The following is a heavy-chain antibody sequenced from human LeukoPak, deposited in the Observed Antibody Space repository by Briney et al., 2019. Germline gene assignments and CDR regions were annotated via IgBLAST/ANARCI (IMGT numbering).Heavy chain of an antibody. CDR1: GFTFSSYW. V-gene: IGHV3-7*01. D-gene: IGHD2-21*02. J-gene: IGHJ6*02. CDR3: ARYCGGGCYGMDV. Sequence: PGGSLRLSCTASGFTFSSYWMSWVRQAPGKGLEWVANIKQDGSEKDYVDSVKGRFTISRDNPKNSLYLQMNSLRAEDTAVYYCARYCGGGCYGMDVWGQGTTVTVSS. CDR2: IKQDGSEK.